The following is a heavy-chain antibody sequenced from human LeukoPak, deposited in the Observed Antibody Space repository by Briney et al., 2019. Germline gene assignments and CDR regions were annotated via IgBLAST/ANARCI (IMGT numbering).Heavy chain of an antibody. Sequence: GGSLRLSCAVSGFTFSSCSMNWVRQAPGKGLEWVSSISSSGSYIYYADSVKGRFTISRDNAKNSLYLQTNSLRAEDTAVYYCARDREPYCTGGTCYSTGDYWGQGTLVTVSS. CDR2: ISSSGSYI. V-gene: IGHV3-21*06. D-gene: IGHD2-15*01. J-gene: IGHJ4*02. CDR3: ARDREPYCTGGTCYSTGDY. CDR1: GFTFSSCS.